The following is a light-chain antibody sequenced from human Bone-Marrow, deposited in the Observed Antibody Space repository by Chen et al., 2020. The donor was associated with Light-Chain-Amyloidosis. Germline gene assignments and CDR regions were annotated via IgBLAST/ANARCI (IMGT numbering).Light chain of an antibody. V-gene: IGKV3-20*01. J-gene: IGKJ3*01. CDR1: QSVSSSY. CDR3: QQYGSSPLAT. Sequence: EIVLTQSPGTLSLSPGERATLSCRASQSVSSSYLAWYQQKPGQAPRLLIYGAFSRATGIPDRFSGSGSGTDFTLTISRLEPEDFAVYYCQQYGSSPLATFGPGTKVDIK. CDR2: GAF.